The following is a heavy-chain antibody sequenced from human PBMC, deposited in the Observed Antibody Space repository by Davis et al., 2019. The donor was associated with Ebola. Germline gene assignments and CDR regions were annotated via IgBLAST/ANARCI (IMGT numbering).Heavy chain of an antibody. J-gene: IGHJ4*02. CDR3: AREYSFGYGD. D-gene: IGHD5-18*01. Sequence: GESLKISCAASGFTFSSFAMTWVRQAPGKGLEWVSVISDTGTTYYADSVKGRFTIPRDNSKSTLFLEMNSLRAEDTAVYYCAREYSFGYGDWGQGTLVTVSS. V-gene: IGHV3-23*01. CDR2: ISDTGTT. CDR1: GFTFSSFA.